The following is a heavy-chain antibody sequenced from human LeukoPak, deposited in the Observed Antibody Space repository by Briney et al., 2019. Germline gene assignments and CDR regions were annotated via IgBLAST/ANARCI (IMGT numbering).Heavy chain of an antibody. D-gene: IGHD2-15*01. Sequence: SETLSLTCAVYGGSFSDYYWSWIRQPPGKGLEWIGEINHSGSTNYNPSLKSRVTISVDTSKNQFSLKLSSVTAADTAVYYCARVVAGGWFDPWGQGTLVTVSS. CDR2: INHSGST. V-gene: IGHV4-34*01. CDR3: ARVVAGGWFDP. CDR1: GGSFSDYY. J-gene: IGHJ5*02.